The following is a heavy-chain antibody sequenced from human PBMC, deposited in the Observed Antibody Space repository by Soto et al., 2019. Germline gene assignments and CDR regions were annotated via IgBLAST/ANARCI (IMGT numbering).Heavy chain of an antibody. CDR1: GFTFNNYY. Sequence: EVQLVGSGGGLVQPGGSLRLSCAASGFTFNNYYMVWVRQAPGRGLEWVANINQDGSAKYYVDSVKGRFTISRDNAKSSLYLQINSLRAEDTATYYCGRGFGGTHWGQGSLVTVSS. V-gene: IGHV3-7*05. J-gene: IGHJ4*02. CDR2: INQDGSAK. CDR3: GRGFGGTH. D-gene: IGHD2-15*01.